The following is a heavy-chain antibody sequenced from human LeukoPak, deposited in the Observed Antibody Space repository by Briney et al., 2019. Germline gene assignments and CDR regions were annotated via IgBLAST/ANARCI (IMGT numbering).Heavy chain of an antibody. V-gene: IGHV4-34*01. D-gene: IGHD5-18*01. Sequence: SETLSLTCAVYGGSFSDYYWSWIRQPPGKGLEWIGELSLSGSTNYNPSLKSRVTISADTSKNQLSLKVNSVIAADTAVYYCTRGPPSRGFTYGPPRDGIDVRAKGTTVIVSS. J-gene: IGHJ6*04. CDR2: LSLSGST. CDR1: GGSFSDYY. CDR3: TRGPPSRGFTYGPPRDGIDV.